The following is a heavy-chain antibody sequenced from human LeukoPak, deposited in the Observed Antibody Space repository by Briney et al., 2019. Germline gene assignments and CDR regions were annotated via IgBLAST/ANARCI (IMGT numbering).Heavy chain of an antibody. Sequence: SSETLSLTCTVSGGSISSYYWSWIRQPAGKGLEWIGRIYTSGSTNYNPSLKSRVTMSVDTSKNQFSLKLSSVTAADTAVYYCAGYNYDFWSGTLTGDYMDVWGKGTTVTVSS. CDR3: AGYNYDFWSGTLTGDYMDV. V-gene: IGHV4-4*07. CDR2: IYTSGST. J-gene: IGHJ6*03. D-gene: IGHD3-3*01. CDR1: GGSISSYY.